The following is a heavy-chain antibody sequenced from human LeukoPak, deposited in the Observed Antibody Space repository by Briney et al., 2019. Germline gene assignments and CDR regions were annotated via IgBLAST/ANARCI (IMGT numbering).Heavy chain of an antibody. D-gene: IGHD2-2*01. V-gene: IGHV3-21*01. J-gene: IGHJ4*02. CDR2: ISSSSSYI. Sequence: PGGSLRLSCAASGFTFSSYSMNWVRQAPGKGLEWVSSISSSSSYIYYADSVKGRFTISRDNAKNSLYLQMNSLRAEDTAVYYCARAYYCSSTSCYAQFDYWGQGTLVTVPS. CDR3: ARAYYCSSTSCYAQFDY. CDR1: GFTFSSYS.